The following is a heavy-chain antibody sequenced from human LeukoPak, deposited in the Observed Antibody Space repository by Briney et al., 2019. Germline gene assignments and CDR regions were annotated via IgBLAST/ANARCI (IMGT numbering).Heavy chain of an antibody. D-gene: IGHD2-2*01. V-gene: IGHV3-7*01. J-gene: IGHJ4*02. Sequence: GGSLRLSCEASGFTFRNAWMSWVRQAPGKGLEWVANINQDGTEKYYVDSVEGRFSISRDNAKNSLYLHMNSLRDEDTAVFYCARGYATAFDSWGQGALVTVSS. CDR3: ARGYATAFDS. CDR2: INQDGTEK. CDR1: GFTFRNAW.